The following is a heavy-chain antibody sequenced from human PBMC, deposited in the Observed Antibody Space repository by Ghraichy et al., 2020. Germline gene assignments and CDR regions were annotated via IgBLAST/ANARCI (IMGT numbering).Heavy chain of an antibody. CDR3: AKCSGGGGYVSGSYYPYHYDGVDV. J-gene: IGHJ6*02. CDR2: ISGSGGGA. Sequence: GGSLRLSCAASGFTFTSYAMSWVRQAPGKGLEWVSAISGSGGGADYADSVRGRFTVSRDNSQNTLYLQMNSLRAEDTAVYYCAKCSGGGGYVSGSYYPYHYDGVDVWGQGTTVTVSS. CDR1: GFTFTSYA. D-gene: IGHD3-10*01. V-gene: IGHV3-23*01.